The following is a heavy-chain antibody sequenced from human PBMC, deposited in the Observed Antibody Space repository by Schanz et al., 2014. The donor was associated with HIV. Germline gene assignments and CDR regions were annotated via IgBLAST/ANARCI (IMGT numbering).Heavy chain of an antibody. CDR2: VNPNSGVT. D-gene: IGHD2-2*01. CDR1: GGTFRTYA. Sequence: QVQLVQSGAEVKKPGSSVKVSCKTLGGTFRTYAVSWVRQAPGQGLEWMGWVNPNSGVTEDAQKFQGRVTMTRDTSISTAYMEVSRLRSDDTAVYYCARDRGSISWMGRAFDIWGQGTMVTVSS. CDR3: ARDRGSISWMGRAFDI. V-gene: IGHV1-2*02. J-gene: IGHJ3*02.